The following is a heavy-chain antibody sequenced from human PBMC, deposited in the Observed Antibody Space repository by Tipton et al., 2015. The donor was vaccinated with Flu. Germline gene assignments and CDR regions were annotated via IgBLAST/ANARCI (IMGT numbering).Heavy chain of an antibody. Sequence: LRLSCTVSGGSISSYYWSWIRQPPGKGLEWIGYIYYSGSTNDNPSLKSRVTISVDTSKNQFSLKLSSVTAADTAVYYCARDGGCYYFVDAFDIWGQGTMVTVSS. J-gene: IGHJ3*02. CDR2: IYYSGST. CDR3: ARDGGCYYFVDAFDI. V-gene: IGHV4-59*01. D-gene: IGHD1-26*01. CDR1: GGSISSYY.